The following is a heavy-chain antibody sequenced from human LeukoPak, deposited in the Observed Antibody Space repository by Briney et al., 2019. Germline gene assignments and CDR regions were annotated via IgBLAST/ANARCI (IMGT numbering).Heavy chain of an antibody. D-gene: IGHD2-2*02. CDR3: ATFGYCSSTSCYRRIFDY. V-gene: IGHV1-24*01. CDR2: FDPEDGET. CDR1: GYTLTELS. Sequence: GASVKVSCKVSGYTLTELSMHWVRQAPGKGLEWMGGFDPEDGETIYAQKFQGRVTMTEDTSTDTAYMELSSLRSEDTAVYYCATFGYCSSTSCYRRIFDYWGQGTLVTVSS. J-gene: IGHJ4*02.